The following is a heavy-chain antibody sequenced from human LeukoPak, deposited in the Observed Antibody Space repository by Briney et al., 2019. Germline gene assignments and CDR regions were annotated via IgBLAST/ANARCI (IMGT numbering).Heavy chain of an antibody. CDR2: INPSGGST. D-gene: IGHD3-10*01. CDR3: ASGQMVRGVLNWFDP. Sequence: GASVKVSCKAAGYTFTSYYMHWVPQSPGQGLEWMGIINPSGGSTSYAQKFQGRVTMTRDTSTSTVYMELSSLRSEDTAVYYCASGQMVRGVLNWFDPWGQGTLVTVSS. V-gene: IGHV1-46*01. J-gene: IGHJ5*02. CDR1: GYTFTSYY.